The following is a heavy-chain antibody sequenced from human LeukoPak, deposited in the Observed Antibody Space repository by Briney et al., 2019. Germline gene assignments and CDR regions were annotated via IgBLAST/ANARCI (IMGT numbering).Heavy chain of an antibody. J-gene: IGHJ3*02. D-gene: IGHD3-10*01. CDR1: GGSISSGGYY. CDR3: ARDGRDYYGSGSSILSITKNAFDI. Sequence: PSQTLSLTCTVSGGSISSGGYYWSWIRQHPGKGLEWIVYIYYSGSTYYNPSLKSRVTISVDTSKNQFSLKLSSVTAADTAVYYCARDGRDYYGSGSSILSITKNAFDIWGQGTMVTVSS. V-gene: IGHV4-31*03. CDR2: IYYSGST.